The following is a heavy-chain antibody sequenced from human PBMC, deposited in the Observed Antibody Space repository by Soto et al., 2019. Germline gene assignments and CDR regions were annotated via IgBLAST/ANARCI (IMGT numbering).Heavy chain of an antibody. CDR1: GGSISTGGYY. D-gene: IGHD4-17*01. CDR3: ARGRDYGDFNWCDP. CDR2: MYYSGTP. J-gene: IGHJ5*02. Sequence: QVQLQESGPGLVKPSQTLSLICTVSGGSISTGGYYWSWIRQHPGMGLEWIGSMYYSGTPYYKSSLNSRITISLDTSKNHFSLKLTSVTAADTAVYYCARGRDYGDFNWCDPWGQGTLVTVSS. V-gene: IGHV4-31*03.